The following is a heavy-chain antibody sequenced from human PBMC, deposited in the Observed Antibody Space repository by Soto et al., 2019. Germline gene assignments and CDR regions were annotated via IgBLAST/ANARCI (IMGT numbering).Heavy chain of an antibody. J-gene: IGHJ4*02. CDR3: ARELAAAGSFDY. CDR2: ISTSGSTI. CDR1: GFTFSRYE. D-gene: IGHD6-13*01. Sequence: EVQLLESGGDLVQRGGSLRLSCAASGFTFSRYEMNWVRQAPGKGLEWISYISTSGSTIYYADSVKGRFTISRDNAKNSLYLQMNSLRAEDTAVYYCARELAAAGSFDYWGQGTLVTVSS. V-gene: IGHV3-48*03.